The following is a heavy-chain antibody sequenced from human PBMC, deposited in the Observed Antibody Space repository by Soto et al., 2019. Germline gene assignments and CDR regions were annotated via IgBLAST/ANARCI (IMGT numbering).Heavy chain of an antibody. CDR3: ATLDGSGSYRHLYFDI. CDR2: IFPGDSYT. J-gene: IGHJ4*02. CDR1: GYNFATHW. Sequence: GESLKISCKGSGYNFATHWIGWVRQMPGKGLEWMGIIFPGDSYTTYSPSFQGQVTVSADQSISTVYLQWSSLKASDTAMYYCATLDGSGSYRHLYFDISGQGTPVSVSS. V-gene: IGHV5-51*01. D-gene: IGHD1-26*01.